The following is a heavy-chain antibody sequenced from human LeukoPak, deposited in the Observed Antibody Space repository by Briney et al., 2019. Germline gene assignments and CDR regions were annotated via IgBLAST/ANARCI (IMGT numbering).Heavy chain of an antibody. V-gene: IGHV3-53*01. CDR1: GFTFSSYW. J-gene: IGHJ6*02. D-gene: IGHD5-18*01. Sequence: PGGSLRLSCAASGFTFSSYWMSWVRQAPGKGLEWVSVIYSGGSTYYADSVKGRFTISRDNSKNTLYLQMNSLRAEDTAVYYCARARDTAMAPPYYYYGMDVWGQGTTVTVSS. CDR2: IYSGGST. CDR3: ARARDTAMAPPYYYYGMDV.